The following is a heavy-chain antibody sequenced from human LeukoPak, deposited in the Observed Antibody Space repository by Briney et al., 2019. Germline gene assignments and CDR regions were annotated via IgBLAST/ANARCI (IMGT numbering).Heavy chain of an antibody. V-gene: IGHV3-23*01. D-gene: IGHD1-26*01. Sequence: GGSLRLSCAASGFTFSSYAMSWVRQAPGKGLEWVSAISGSGGSTYYADSVKGRFTISRDNSANTLYLQMNSLRAEDTALYYCAKHSGSYFIYYVDSWGQGTLVSVSS. J-gene: IGHJ4*02. CDR2: ISGSGGST. CDR3: AKHSGSYFIYYVDS. CDR1: GFTFSSYA.